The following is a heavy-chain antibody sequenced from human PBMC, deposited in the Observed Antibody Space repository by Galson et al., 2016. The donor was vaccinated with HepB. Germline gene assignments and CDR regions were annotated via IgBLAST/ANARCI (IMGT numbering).Heavy chain of an antibody. D-gene: IGHD2-2*02. J-gene: IGHJ5*02. CDR1: GDSVSSDGYY. CDR2: IYSTGST. Sequence: SETLSLTCTVSGDSVSSDGYYWTWIRQPPGKGLEWIGYIYSTGSTNYKPSLKSRLIKSVDTSKNLFSLRMSSVTAADTAIYYCARDAAYCSNNSCDRPFDTWGQGTLVIVSS. V-gene: IGHV4-61*08. CDR3: ARDAAYCSNNSCDRPFDT.